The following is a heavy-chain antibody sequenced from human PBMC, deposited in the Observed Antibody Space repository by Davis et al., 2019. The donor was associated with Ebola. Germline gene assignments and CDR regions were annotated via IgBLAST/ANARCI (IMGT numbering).Heavy chain of an antibody. V-gene: IGHV5-51*01. D-gene: IGHD1-1*01. CDR3: ARLGWSRDNCPP. CDR2: IYPSDSDI. Sequence: GGSLRLSCQASGYSFTSYWIGWVRQMPGKGLEWMGVIYPSDSDIRYNPSFQGRVTISVDKSITTAYLQWSSLMASDTAMYYCARLGWSRDNCPPWGQGTLVTVSS. J-gene: IGHJ5*02. CDR1: GYSFTSYW.